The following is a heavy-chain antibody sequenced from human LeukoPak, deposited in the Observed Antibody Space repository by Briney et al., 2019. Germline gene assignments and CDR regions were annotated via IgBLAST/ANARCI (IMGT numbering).Heavy chain of an antibody. CDR2: IYYSGST. CDR1: GGSISSSSYY. Sequence: PSETLSLTCTVSGGSISSSSYYWGWIRQPPGKGLEWIGSIYYSGSTYYNPSLKSRVTISVDTSKNQFSLKLSSVTAADTAVYYCARHSSLRLSYYYYMDVWGKGTTVTVSS. CDR3: ARHSSLRLSYYYYMDV. V-gene: IGHV4-39*01. D-gene: IGHD2/OR15-2a*01. J-gene: IGHJ6*03.